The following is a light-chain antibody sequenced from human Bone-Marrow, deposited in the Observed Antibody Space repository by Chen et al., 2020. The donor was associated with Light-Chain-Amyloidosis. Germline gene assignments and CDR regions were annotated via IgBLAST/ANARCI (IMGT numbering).Light chain of an antibody. CDR3: QSADSSGTYEEI. V-gene: IGLV3-25*03. J-gene: IGLJ2*01. CDR2: RDT. Sequence: SYELTQPPSVSVSPGQTARITCSGDDLPTKYAYWYQQKPGQAPVLVIHRDTERPSGISERFSCSSSGKTATLTISGGQAEDEADYHCQSADSSGTYEEIFGGGTKLTVL. CDR1: DLPTKY.